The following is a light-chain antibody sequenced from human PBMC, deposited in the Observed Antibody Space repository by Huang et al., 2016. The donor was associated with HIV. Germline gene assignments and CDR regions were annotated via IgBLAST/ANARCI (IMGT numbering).Light chain of an antibody. CDR2: DAS. CDR3: QQHNNWPRT. V-gene: IGKV3-11*01. CDR1: QSVSIY. Sequence: ETVLTLSLVTLSLSQGERATLYCRASQSVSIYLAGYQHKPGQTPRRLIYDASKRATGIPARFSGSGSGTDFTLTISSLEPEDFAVYYCQQHNNWPRTFGQGTKVEIK. J-gene: IGKJ1*01.